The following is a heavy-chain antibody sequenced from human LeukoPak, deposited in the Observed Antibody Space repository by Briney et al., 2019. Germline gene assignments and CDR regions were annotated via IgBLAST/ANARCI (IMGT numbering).Heavy chain of an antibody. CDR1: GGTFSSYA. CDR2: IIPIFGTA. V-gene: IGHV1-69*13. D-gene: IGHD3-22*01. CDR3: AREGLPGYDSSGYALD. Sequence: GASVKVSCKASGGTFSSYAISWVRQAPGQGLEWMGGIIPIFGTANYAQKFQGRVTITADESTSTAYMELSSLRSEDTAVYYCAREGLPGYDSSGYALDWGQGTLVTVSS. J-gene: IGHJ4*02.